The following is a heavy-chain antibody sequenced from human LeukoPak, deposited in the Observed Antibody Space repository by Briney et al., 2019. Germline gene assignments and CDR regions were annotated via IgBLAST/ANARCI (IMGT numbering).Heavy chain of an antibody. V-gene: IGHV3-74*01. CDR1: GFTFSSYW. CDR3: VRGRGSGSYWD. D-gene: IGHD1-26*01. Sequence: PGGSLRLSCAASGFTFSSYWMHWVRQAPGKGLVWVSRINGDGSSTNYADSVKGRFTISRDNVKNTLYLQMDSLRAEDTAVYYCVRGRGSGSYWDWGQGTLVTVSS. CDR2: INGDGSST. J-gene: IGHJ4*02.